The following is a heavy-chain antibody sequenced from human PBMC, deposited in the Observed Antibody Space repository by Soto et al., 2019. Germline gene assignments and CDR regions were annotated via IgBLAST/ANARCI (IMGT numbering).Heavy chain of an antibody. V-gene: IGHV3-23*01. CDR3: AKGYSSSWTGDYYYYYGMDV. Sequence: GGSLRLSCAASGFTFSSYAMSWVRQAPGKGLEWVSAISGSGGSTYYADSVKGRFTISRDNSKNTLYLQMNSLRAEDTAVYYCAKGYSSSWTGDYYYYYGMDVWGQGTTVTV. J-gene: IGHJ6*02. CDR2: ISGSGGST. CDR1: GFTFSSYA. D-gene: IGHD6-13*01.